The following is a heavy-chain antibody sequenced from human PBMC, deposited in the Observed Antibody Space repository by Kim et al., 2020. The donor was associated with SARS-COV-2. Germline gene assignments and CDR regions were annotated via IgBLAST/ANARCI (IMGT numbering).Heavy chain of an antibody. CDR3: ARDRYSSSWSTYNWFDP. Sequence: VKGRFTISRDSAKNSLYLQMNSRRDEDTAVYYCARDRYSSSWSTYNWFDPWGQGTLVTVSS. J-gene: IGHJ5*02. V-gene: IGHV3-48*02. D-gene: IGHD6-13*01.